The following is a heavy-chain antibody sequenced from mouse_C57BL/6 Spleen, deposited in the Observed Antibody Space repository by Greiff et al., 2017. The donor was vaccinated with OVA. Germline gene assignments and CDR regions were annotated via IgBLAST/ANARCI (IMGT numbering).Heavy chain of an antibody. J-gene: IGHJ3*01. CDR3: ARRELTTDDNYLPWFAY. V-gene: IGHV1-61*01. Sequence: VQLQQPGAELVRPGSSVKLSCKASGYTFTSYWMDWVKQRPGQGLEWIGNIYPSDSETHYNQKFKDKATLTVDKSSSTAYMQLSILTSEDSAVYYCARRELTTDDNYLPWFAYWGQGTLVTVSA. CDR1: GYTFTSYW. CDR2: IYPSDSET. D-gene: IGHD2-1*01.